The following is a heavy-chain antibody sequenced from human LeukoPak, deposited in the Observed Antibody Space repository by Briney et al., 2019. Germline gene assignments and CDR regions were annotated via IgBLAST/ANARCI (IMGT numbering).Heavy chain of an antibody. CDR1: GFTFSDYY. CDR3: ARGLGSGRHAFDI. V-gene: IGHV3-11*04. D-gene: IGHD3-10*01. J-gene: IGHJ3*02. Sequence: PGGSLRLSCAASGFTFSDYYMSWIRQAPGKGLEWVSYISSSSSTIYYADSVKGRFTISRDNAKNSLYLQMTSLRAEDTAVYYCARGLGSGRHAFDIWGQGTMVTVSS. CDR2: ISSSSSTI.